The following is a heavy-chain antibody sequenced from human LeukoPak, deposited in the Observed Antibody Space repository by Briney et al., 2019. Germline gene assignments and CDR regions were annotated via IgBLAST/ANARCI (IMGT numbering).Heavy chain of an antibody. Sequence: SETLSLTCTVSGASISSWYWSWIRQPPGKGLEWIGYIYGSGNTNYNPSLKSRVTMSIDTSKNQFSLKLSSVTAADTAVYYCARRSYPPFDYWGQGTLVTVSS. J-gene: IGHJ4*02. CDR2: IYGSGNT. V-gene: IGHV4-59*12. CDR1: GASISSWY. CDR3: ARRSYPPFDY. D-gene: IGHD1-26*01.